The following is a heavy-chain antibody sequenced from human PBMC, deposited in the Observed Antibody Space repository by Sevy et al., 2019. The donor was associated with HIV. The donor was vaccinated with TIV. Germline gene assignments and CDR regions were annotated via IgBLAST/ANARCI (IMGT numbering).Heavy chain of an antibody. CDR2: IWHDGSSR. J-gene: IGHJ6*02. V-gene: IGHV3-33*01. D-gene: IGHD3-3*01. CDR1: GFTFSNYA. CDR3: ARGVLEWLLKYGMDV. Sequence: GGSLRLSCAASGFTFSNYAMHWVRQAPGKGLEWVAVIWHDGSSRYYADSVKGRFTVSRDTSKNTLYLQMNSLRAEDTAVYYRARGVLEWLLKYGMDVWGQGTTVTVSS.